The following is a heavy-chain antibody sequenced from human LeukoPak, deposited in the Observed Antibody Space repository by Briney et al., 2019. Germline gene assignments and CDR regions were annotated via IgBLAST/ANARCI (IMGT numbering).Heavy chain of an antibody. CDR3: AKDRYILTGYYPTSYFDY. J-gene: IGHJ4*02. CDR1: GFTFSSYG. V-gene: IGHV3-30*18. D-gene: IGHD3-9*01. Sequence: GGSLRLSCAASGFTFSSYGMHWVRQAPGKGLEGVAVISNDGNNKYYADTVKGRFTISRDNSKNTLYLQMNSLRAEDTAVYFCAKDRYILTGYYPTSYFDYWGQGTLVTVSS. CDR2: ISNDGNNK.